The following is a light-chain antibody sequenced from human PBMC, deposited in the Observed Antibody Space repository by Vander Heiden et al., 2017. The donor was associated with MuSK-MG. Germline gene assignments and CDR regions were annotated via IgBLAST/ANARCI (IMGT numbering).Light chain of an antibody. CDR2: DDD. V-gene: IGLV3-21*02. CDR1: NIGIRN. CDR3: QVWDSTSDQGV. Sequence: SFVLTLPPSVSVAPGQRASITCGGNNIGIRNVHWYQQMPGQAPVVVVYDDDGRPSGIPERFSGSNSGNTATLTISRVEAGDEADYYCQVWDSTSDQGVFGSGTKVTVL. J-gene: IGLJ1*01.